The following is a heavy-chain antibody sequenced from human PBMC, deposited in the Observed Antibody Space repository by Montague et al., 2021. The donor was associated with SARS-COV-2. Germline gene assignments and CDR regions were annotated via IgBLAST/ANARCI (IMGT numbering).Heavy chain of an antibody. CDR2: IFYSGTT. J-gene: IGHJ6*02. V-gene: IGHV4-39*07. CDR3: ARDFKDSYAVDV. Sequence: SETLSLTCTVSGDSFSSGSYYWSWIRQPPGKGLEWIASIFYSGTTYYNPSLRSRVTISVQTSKNQFSLTVASVTAADTGIYYCARDFKDSYAVDVWGQGTTVIVSS. CDR1: GDSFSSGSYY.